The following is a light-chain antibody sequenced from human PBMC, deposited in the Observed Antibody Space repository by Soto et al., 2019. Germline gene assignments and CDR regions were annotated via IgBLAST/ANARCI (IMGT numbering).Light chain of an antibody. CDR3: QQLNSYPWT. V-gene: IGKV1-9*01. Sequence: DIQLTQSPSFLAASVGERVTITCRASQGISTYVAWYRQKPGKAPKLLIYDASTLQSGVPSRFSGSGSGTEFTLTMSSLQPEDFATYYCQQLNSYPWTFGQGTKVEIK. CDR2: DAS. J-gene: IGKJ1*01. CDR1: QGISTY.